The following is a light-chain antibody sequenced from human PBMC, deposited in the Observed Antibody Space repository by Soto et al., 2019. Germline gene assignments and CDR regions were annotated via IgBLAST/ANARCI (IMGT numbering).Light chain of an antibody. CDR1: QSISSKY. CDR3: QQYGISPT. Sequence: DIVLTQSPGTLSLSPGERATLSCRSSQSISSKYLAWYRQKPDQAPRLVIYDVSGRATGIPDRFSGSGSGTDFTLTISRLEPEDSAVYYCQQYGISPTFGQGTKVEI. CDR2: DVS. V-gene: IGKV3-20*01. J-gene: IGKJ1*01.